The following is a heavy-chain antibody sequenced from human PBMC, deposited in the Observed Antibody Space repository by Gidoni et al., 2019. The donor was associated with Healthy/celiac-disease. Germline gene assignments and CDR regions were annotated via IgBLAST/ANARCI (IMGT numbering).Heavy chain of an antibody. D-gene: IGHD6-13*01. Sequence: QLQLQESGPGLVKPSETLYLTCTVSGGSISSSSYYWGWIRQPQGKGLEWIGSIYYSGSTYYNPSLKSRVTISVDTSKNQFSLKLSSVTAADTAVYYCARRNSESWYYFDYWGQGTLVTVSS. CDR1: GGSISSSSYY. J-gene: IGHJ4*02. CDR3: ARRNSESWYYFDY. V-gene: IGHV4-39*01. CDR2: IYYSGST.